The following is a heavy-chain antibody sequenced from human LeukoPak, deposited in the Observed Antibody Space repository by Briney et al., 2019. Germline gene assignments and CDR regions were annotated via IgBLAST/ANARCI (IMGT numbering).Heavy chain of an antibody. J-gene: IGHJ5*02. Sequence: SETLSLTCTVSGGSISSYYWSWIRQPPGKGLEWIGYIYTSGSTNYNPSLKSRGTISVDTSKNQFSLKLSSVTAADTAVYYCARLVNWFDPWGQGTLDTVSS. CDR3: ARLVNWFDP. CDR2: IYTSGST. V-gene: IGHV4-4*09. D-gene: IGHD2-2*01. CDR1: GGSISSYY.